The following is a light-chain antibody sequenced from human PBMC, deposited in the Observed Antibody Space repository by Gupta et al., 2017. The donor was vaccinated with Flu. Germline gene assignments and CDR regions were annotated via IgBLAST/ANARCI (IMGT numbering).Light chain of an antibody. Sequence: DLQMTQSPSSLSASVGDSVTITCRTCPSIGSFLNGYQQKPGKAPKFLIYDASTLQRGVPSRFSGSGSGTDFTLTISRLQPEDFATYYCQQRNNFPETFGQGTKVEV. CDR2: DAS. V-gene: IGKV1-39*01. CDR1: PSIGSF. J-gene: IGKJ1*01. CDR3: QQRNNFPET.